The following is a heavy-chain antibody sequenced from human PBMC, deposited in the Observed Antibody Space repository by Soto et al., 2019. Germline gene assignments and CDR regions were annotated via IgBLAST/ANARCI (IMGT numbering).Heavy chain of an antibody. CDR3: ARVFTVRRGSGSDY. CDR1: GYTFTNYD. J-gene: IGHJ4*02. CDR2: MNPYSGNT. D-gene: IGHD1-26*01. V-gene: IGHV1-8*01. Sequence: QVQLVQSGAEVKKPGASVKVSCKASGYTFTNYDIHWVRQATGQGLEWMGWMNPYSGNTGYPQKFQGRITMTRNTSISTAYMELSSLRSEDTAVYYCARVFTVRRGSGSDYWGQGTLVTVSS.